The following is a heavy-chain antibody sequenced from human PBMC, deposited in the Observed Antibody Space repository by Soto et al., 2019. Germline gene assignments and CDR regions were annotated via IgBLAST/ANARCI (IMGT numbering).Heavy chain of an antibody. V-gene: IGHV1-69*13. D-gene: IGHD3-10*01. CDR1: GGTFNSYA. CDR2: IIPIFGTA. J-gene: IGHJ6*02. Sequence: SMKVSCKASGGTFNSYAISWVRQAPGPGLEWMGGIIPIFGTAKYAQKFQGRVTITAEESTNTAYMELSSLRSEDPAVYYCARYPCDWLVRDPGLYYGMDVWGQGTTVTVSS. CDR3: ARYPCDWLVRDPGLYYGMDV.